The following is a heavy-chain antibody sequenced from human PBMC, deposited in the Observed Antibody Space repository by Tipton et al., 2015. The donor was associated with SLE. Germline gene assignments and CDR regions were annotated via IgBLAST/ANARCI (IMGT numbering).Heavy chain of an antibody. CDR3: ARVGAFWGGYHDY. D-gene: IGHD3-3*01. CDR2: IYFMGSA. J-gene: IGHJ4*02. V-gene: IGHV4-39*07. CDR1: GGSLRTSSNYY. Sequence: GLVKPSETLSLTCSVAGGSLRTSSNYYWSWIRQPPGKGLEWIGSIYFMGSAYYNPSLKSRISMSVDTSKNQFSLNLSSVTAADTAVYYCARVGAFWGGYHDYWGQGTLVTVSS.